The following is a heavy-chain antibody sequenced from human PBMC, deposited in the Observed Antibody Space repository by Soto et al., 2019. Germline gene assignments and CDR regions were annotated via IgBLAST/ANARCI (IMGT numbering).Heavy chain of an antibody. Sequence: EVQLVESGGGLVQPGGSVRLSCVVSGFTFSSYEMNWVRQAPGMGLEWVSYITGSGNTKYYADSVKGRFTISRDNAKNSLYLQMNSVRAEDTAVYYCARDYCDGGSCYTGTDAFDIWGQGTMVTVSS. CDR1: GFTFSSYE. J-gene: IGHJ3*02. D-gene: IGHD2-15*01. CDR2: ITGSGNTK. CDR3: ARDYCDGGSCYTGTDAFDI. V-gene: IGHV3-48*03.